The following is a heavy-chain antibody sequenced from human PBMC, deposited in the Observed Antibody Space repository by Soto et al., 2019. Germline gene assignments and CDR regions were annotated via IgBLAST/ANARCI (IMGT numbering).Heavy chain of an antibody. CDR1: GGSISSYY. Sequence: SETLSLTCTVSGGSISSYYWSWIRQPPGKGLEWIGYIYYSGSTNYNPSLKSRVTISVDTSKNQFSLKLSSVTAADTAVYYCARDEGSPACGMDVWGQGTTVTVSS. V-gene: IGHV4-59*01. CDR3: ARDEGSPACGMDV. D-gene: IGHD6-13*01. CDR2: IYYSGST. J-gene: IGHJ6*02.